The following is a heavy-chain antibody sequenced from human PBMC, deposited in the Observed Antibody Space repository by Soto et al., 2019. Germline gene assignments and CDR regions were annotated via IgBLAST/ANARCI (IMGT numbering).Heavy chain of an antibody. CDR1: GGSISGGGYY. J-gene: IGHJ4*02. CDR3: ARTGGSGYYYGLDY. V-gene: IGHV4-31*03. CDR2: IYYSGST. D-gene: IGHD3-22*01. Sequence: QVQLQESGPGLVKPSQTLSLICNVSGGSISGGGYYWSWIRQHPGKGLEWIGYIYYSGSTYYNPSLKSRVTISLDTPKNQFSLKLSSVTAADTAVYYCARTGGSGYYYGLDYWGQGTLVTVSS.